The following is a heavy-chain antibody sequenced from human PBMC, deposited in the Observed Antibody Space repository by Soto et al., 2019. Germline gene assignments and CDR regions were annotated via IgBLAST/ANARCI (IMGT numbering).Heavy chain of an antibody. V-gene: IGHV1-18*01. Sequence: QVQLVQSGAEVKKPGASVKVSCKASGYTFTSYGISWVRQAPGQGLEWMGWISAYNGNTNYAQKLQGRVTMTTDTSTSTAYMELRSLRSDDTAVYYCARDLESCWFGTSCHSSSFDYWGQGTLVTVSS. CDR3: ARDLESCWFGTSCHSSSFDY. CDR2: ISAYNGNT. CDR1: GYTFTSYG. J-gene: IGHJ4*02. D-gene: IGHD2-2*01.